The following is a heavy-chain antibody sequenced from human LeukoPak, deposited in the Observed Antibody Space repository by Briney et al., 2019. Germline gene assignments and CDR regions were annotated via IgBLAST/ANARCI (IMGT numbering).Heavy chain of an antibody. CDR3: SGTMVRGVIISFDY. D-gene: IGHD3-10*01. V-gene: IGHV4-31*03. CDR2: IYYSGST. CDR1: GGSISSGGYY. Sequence: SETLSLTCTVSGGSISSGGYYWSWIRQHPGKGLEWIGYIYYSGSTYYNPSLKSRVTISVDTSKNQFSLKLSSVTAADTAVYYCSGTMVRGVIISFDYWGQGTLITVSS. J-gene: IGHJ4*02.